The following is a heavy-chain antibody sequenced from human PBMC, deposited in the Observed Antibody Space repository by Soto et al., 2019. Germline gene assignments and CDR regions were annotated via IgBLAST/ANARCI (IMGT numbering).Heavy chain of an antibody. Sequence: EVQLLESGGGLVQPGGSLRLSCAASGVTFSSYAMSWVRQAPGKGLEWVSAISGSGGSTYYADSVKGRFTISRDNSKNTLYLQMNSLRAEDTAVYYCAKDEIVVVPAAIPAEYFQHWGQGTLVTVSS. V-gene: IGHV3-23*01. D-gene: IGHD2-2*01. CDR3: AKDEIVVVPAAIPAEYFQH. CDR2: ISGSGGST. J-gene: IGHJ1*01. CDR1: GVTFSSYA.